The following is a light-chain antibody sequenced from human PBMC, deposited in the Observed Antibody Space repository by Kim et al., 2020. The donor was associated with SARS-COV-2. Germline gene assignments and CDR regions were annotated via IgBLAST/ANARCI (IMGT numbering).Light chain of an antibody. Sequence: SRGERATLSCRASQAMSGNLAWYQQKPGQAPRLLIYATSTRAAGVPARFSGSGSGTEFTLTISSLQSEDFAVYYCQQYHGWPFMYTFGQGTKLEI. CDR2: ATS. V-gene: IGKV3-15*01. J-gene: IGKJ2*01. CDR1: QAMSGN. CDR3: QQYHGWPFMYT.